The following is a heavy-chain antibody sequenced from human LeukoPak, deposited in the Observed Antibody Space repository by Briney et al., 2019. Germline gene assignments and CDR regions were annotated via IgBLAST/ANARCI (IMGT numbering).Heavy chain of an antibody. CDR3: ASTSGSYYVSQFDY. V-gene: IGHV3-48*03. J-gene: IGHJ4*02. D-gene: IGHD1-26*01. CDR2: ISSSGSTI. Sequence: PGGSLRLSCAASGFTFSSYEMNWVRQAPGKGLEWVSYISSSGSTICYADSVKGRFTISRDNAKNSLYLQMNSLRAEDTAVYYCASTSGSYYVSQFDYWGQGTLVTVSS. CDR1: GFTFSSYE.